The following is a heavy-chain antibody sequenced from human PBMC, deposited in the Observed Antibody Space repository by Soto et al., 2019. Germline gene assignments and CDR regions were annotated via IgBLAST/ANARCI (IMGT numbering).Heavy chain of an antibody. CDR2: IWYDGSNK. V-gene: IGHV3-33*01. CDR3: ARDRIAAAGTDRFDY. J-gene: IGHJ4*02. CDR1: GFTFGSYG. D-gene: IGHD6-13*01. Sequence: TGGSLRLSCAASGFTFGSYGMHCVRQAPGKGLEWVAVIWYDGSNKYYADSVKGRFTISRDNSKNTLYLQMNSLRAEDTAVYYCARDRIAAAGTDRFDYWGQGTLVTVSS.